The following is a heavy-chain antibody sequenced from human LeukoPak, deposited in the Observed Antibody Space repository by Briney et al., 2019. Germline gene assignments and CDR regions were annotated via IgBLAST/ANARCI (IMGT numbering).Heavy chain of an antibody. CDR3: STQSNWHGPPFDY. D-gene: IGHD5-24*01. CDR2: IKHKTDGGTT. V-gene: IGHV3-15*01. Sequence: GGSLRLSCAASGFTFNNARMSWVRQAPGKGLEWVGRIKHKTDGGTTEYAAPVKGRFTISRDDSKNTLYLQMNSLKTEDTAVYYCSTQSNWHGPPFDYWGQGTLVTVSS. J-gene: IGHJ4*02. CDR1: GFTFNNAR.